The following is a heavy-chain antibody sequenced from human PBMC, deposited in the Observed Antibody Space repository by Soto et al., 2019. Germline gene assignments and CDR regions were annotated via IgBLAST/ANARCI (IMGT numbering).Heavy chain of an antibody. J-gene: IGHJ6*02. CDR1: GGSFSGHY. D-gene: IGHD3-3*01. Sequence: QVQIQQWGAGLLKPSETLSLTCAVYGGSFSGHYWSWIRQPPGKGLVWIGEINNSGSTNYNPSLKSRVTISVDSFKKQFSLKLSSVTAADTAVYYCARVSGANYDFWSGYSGFAYYGMDVWGQGTTVTVSS. CDR3: ARVSGANYDFWSGYSGFAYYGMDV. V-gene: IGHV4-34*01. CDR2: INNSGST.